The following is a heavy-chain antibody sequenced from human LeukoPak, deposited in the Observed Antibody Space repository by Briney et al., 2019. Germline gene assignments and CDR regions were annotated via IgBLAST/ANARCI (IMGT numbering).Heavy chain of an antibody. CDR1: GFSFTMYG. D-gene: IGHD6-19*01. V-gene: IGHV3-30*18. Sequence: GGSLRLSCAASGFSFTMYGIHWVRQAPGKGLEWVAVISTDGNNEYYANSVKGRFTISRNNSKNTVYLQMTSLRTEDTAVYYCAKDQIGWAPGYVSGPLDQWGQGTLVTVSS. CDR2: ISTDGNNE. CDR3: AKDQIGWAPGYVSGPLDQ. J-gene: IGHJ4*02.